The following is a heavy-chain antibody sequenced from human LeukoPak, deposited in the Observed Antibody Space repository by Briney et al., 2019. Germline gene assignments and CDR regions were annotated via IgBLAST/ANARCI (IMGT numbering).Heavy chain of an antibody. D-gene: IGHD2-8*02. CDR2: IYHSRGT. J-gene: IGHJ4*02. CDR1: GGSISPDF. Sequence: ETLCLTRAVPGGSISPDFWSCVRQPPGEGLEYMWHIYHSRGTTYNPSFGGRVTMLVDPSKNQFSLNLMSVTAADTAVYYCARHASEAGGPLLCWGQGTLVTVSS. CDR3: ARHASEAGGPLLC. V-gene: IGHV4-59*08.